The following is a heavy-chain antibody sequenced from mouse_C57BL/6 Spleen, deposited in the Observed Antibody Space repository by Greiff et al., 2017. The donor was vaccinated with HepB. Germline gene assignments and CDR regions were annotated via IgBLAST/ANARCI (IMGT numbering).Heavy chain of an antibody. D-gene: IGHD2-3*01. Sequence: QVQLQQSGTELVKPGASVKLSCKASGYTFTSYWMHWVKQRPGQGLEWIGNINPSNGGTNYNEKFKSKATLTVDKSSSTAYMQLSSLTSEDSAVYYCAREGWLLPIYFDYWGQGTTLTVSS. CDR3: AREGWLLPIYFDY. CDR2: INPSNGGT. V-gene: IGHV1-53*01. J-gene: IGHJ2*01. CDR1: GYTFTSYW.